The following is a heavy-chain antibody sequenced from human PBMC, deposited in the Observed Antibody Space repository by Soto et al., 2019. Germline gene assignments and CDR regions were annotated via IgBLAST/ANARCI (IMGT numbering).Heavy chain of an antibody. CDR3: AREYQLLTYYFDY. J-gene: IGHJ4*02. D-gene: IGHD2-2*01. V-gene: IGHV3-30-3*01. Sequence: QVQVVESGGGVVQPGRSLRLSCAASGFTFSNYAMHWVRQAPGKGLEWVAVISNDGSNKYYEDSVKGRFTSSRDNSKNELYLQMNSLRAEDTAVYYCAREYQLLTYYFDYWGQGTLVTVSS. CDR1: GFTFSNYA. CDR2: ISNDGSNK.